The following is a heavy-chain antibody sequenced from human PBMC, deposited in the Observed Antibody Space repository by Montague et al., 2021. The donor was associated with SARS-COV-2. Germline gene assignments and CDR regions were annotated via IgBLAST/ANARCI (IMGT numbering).Heavy chain of an antibody. V-gene: IGHV6-1*01. J-gene: IGHJ6*02. CDR1: GDSVSSNSAA. CDR2: TYYRSEWYN. Sequence: CAISGDSVSSNSAAWNWIRQSPSRGLEWLGRTYYRSEWYNDYAVSVKSRITINPDTSKNQFFLQLNSVTPEDTAVYYCARDTRIQLWFDRDYYYGMDVWGQGTTVTVSS. D-gene: IGHD5-18*01. CDR3: ARDTRIQLWFDRDYYYGMDV.